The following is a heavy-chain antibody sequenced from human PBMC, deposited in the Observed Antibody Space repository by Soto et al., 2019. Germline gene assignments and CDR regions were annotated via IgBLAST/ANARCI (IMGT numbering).Heavy chain of an antibody. V-gene: IGHV4-4*02. D-gene: IGHD3-9*01. J-gene: IGHJ5*01. Sequence: SETLSLTCAVSGGSISSSKWWSWVRQSPGKGLQWIGEIDHRGSTNYNPSLKSRVTISVDKSKKQFSLKLKSLTAADTAVYYCAKTPIDGNWYDSWGQGTLVTVSS. CDR3: AKTPIDGNWYDS. CDR1: GGSISSSKW. CDR2: IDHRGST.